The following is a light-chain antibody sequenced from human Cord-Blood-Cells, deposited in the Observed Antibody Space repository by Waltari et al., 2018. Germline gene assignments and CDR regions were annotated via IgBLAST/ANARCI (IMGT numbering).Light chain of an antibody. J-gene: IGLJ3*02. CDR3: QVWDSSSDHRGV. Sequence: SYVLTQPPSVSVAPGKTARITGGGNNIGSKRLDWYQQKPGQAPVLVIYYDSDRPSGIPERFSGSNSGNTATLTISRVEAGDEADYYCQVWDSSSDHRGVFGGGTKLTVL. CDR1: NIGSKR. V-gene: IGLV3-21*04. CDR2: YDS.